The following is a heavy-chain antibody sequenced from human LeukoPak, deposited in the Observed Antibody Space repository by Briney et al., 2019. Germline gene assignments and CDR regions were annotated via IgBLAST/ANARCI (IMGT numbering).Heavy chain of an antibody. CDR2: IYDSGST. CDR1: GASIRSGDYY. V-gene: IGHV4-30-4*08. D-gene: IGHD2-15*01. J-gene: IGHJ3*02. Sequence: SETLSLTCTVSGASIRSGDYYWSWIRQPPGKGLEWIGYIYDSGSTYYNPSLKSRITISVDTSENRFSLKLSSVTATGTAVYYCARDCSGGSCYGAFDIWGQGTMVTVSS. CDR3: ARDCSGGSCYGAFDI.